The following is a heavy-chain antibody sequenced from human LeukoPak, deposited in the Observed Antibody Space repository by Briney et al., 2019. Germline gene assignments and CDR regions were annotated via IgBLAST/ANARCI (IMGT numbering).Heavy chain of an antibody. CDR2: MNPNSGNT. Sequence: ASVTVSCKASEYTFTRYDINWVRQATGQGLEWIGLMNPNSGNTGYAQKFQGRVTMTRVTSISTAYMELNNLTSEDTAVYYCARGSWGEIAGRKSFEFWGQGSLVTVSS. CDR1: EYTFTRYD. D-gene: IGHD6-6*01. CDR3: ARGSWGEIAGRKSFEF. J-gene: IGHJ4*02. V-gene: IGHV1-8*01.